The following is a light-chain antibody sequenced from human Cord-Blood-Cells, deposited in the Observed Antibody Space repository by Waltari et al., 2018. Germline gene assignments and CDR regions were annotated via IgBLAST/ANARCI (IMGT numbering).Light chain of an antibody. V-gene: IGKV3-20*01. CDR3: QQYGSSPLT. Sequence: EIVLTQSPGPLSLSPGERAIISCRASQSVSSSYLAWYQQKPGQAPRLLIYGASSRSTGIPDRFSGSGSGTDFTLTISRLEPEDFAVYYCQQYGSSPLTFGGGTKVEIK. CDR2: GAS. CDR1: QSVSSSY. J-gene: IGKJ4*01.